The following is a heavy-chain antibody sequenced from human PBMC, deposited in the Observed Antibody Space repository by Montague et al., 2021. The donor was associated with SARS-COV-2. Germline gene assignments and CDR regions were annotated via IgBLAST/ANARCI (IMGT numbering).Heavy chain of an antibody. CDR2: INHSGST. D-gene: IGHD2-2*02. V-gene: IGHV4-34*01. CDR3: ASLTLGYCSSNHCYSDRFDP. J-gene: IGHJ5*02. CDR1: GGSFSGYY. Sequence: SETLSLTCAVYGGSFSGYYWSWIRQPPGKGLEWIGEINHSGSTNYNPSLKSRVTISVDTSKNQFSLKLSSVTAADTAVYYCASLTLGYCSSNHCYSDRFDPWGQGTLVTVSS.